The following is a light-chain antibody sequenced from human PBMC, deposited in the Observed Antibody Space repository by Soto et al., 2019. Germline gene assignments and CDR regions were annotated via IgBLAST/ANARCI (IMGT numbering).Light chain of an antibody. V-gene: IGLV1-40*01. Sequence: QSVLTQPPSVSGALGQRVTISCTGSGLNIGAGYDVHWYQQLPGKAPKLMIYHVTYRPSGVSNRYSGSKSGNSASLTISGLQADDEADYYCCSLTTSHTYVFGSGTKVTVL. CDR1: GLNIGAGYD. CDR3: CSLTTSHTYV. J-gene: IGLJ1*01. CDR2: HVT.